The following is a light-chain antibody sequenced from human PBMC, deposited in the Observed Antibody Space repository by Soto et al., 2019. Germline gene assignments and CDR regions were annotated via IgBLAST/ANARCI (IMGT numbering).Light chain of an antibody. J-gene: IGKJ4*01. CDR3: QQYGSSPLT. CDR1: QSVGSY. CDR2: DAS. V-gene: IGKV3-11*01. Sequence: ETVLTQSPVTLSLSPGKRATLSCRASQSVGSYLAWYQQKPGQAPRLLIYDASSRAPGVPARFSGSGSGTDFTLTISSLEPEDFAVYYCQQYGSSPLTFGGGTKVEIK.